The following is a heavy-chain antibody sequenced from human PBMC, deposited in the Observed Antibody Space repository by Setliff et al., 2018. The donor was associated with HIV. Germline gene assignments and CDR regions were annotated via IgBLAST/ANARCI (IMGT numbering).Heavy chain of an antibody. J-gene: IGHJ5*02. D-gene: IGHD4-17*01. CDR1: DSGTYY. V-gene: IGHV4-4*07. CDR3: AGAAAGNTGPLDL. CDR2: VSSRGDT. Sequence: SETLSLTCTVSDSGTYYWSWIRQPAGKGLEWIGRVSSRGDTNYNPSLKSRVTMSVDTSKNQFSLKLTSVTASDTAVYYCAGAAAGNTGPLDLWGQGSPVTVSS.